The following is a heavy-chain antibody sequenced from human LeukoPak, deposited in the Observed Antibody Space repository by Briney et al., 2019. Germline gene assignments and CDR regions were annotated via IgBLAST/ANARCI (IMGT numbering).Heavy chain of an antibody. V-gene: IGHV3-66*01. CDR2: IYSGGST. CDR3: ARAHSSGWYAGV. Sequence: PGGSLRLSCAASGFXVSSNYISWVRQAPGKGLEWVSVIYSGGSTYYADSVKGRFTISRDNSKNTLYLQMNSLRAEDTAVYYCARAHSSGWYAGVWGQGTLVTVSS. J-gene: IGHJ4*02. CDR1: GFXVSSNY. D-gene: IGHD6-19*01.